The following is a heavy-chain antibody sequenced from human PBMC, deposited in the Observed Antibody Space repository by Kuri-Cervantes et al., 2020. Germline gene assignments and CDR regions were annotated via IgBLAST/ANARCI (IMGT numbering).Heavy chain of an antibody. D-gene: IGHD6-13*01. CDR1: GFSLNNTRVG. J-gene: IGHJ3*02. V-gene: IGHV2-26*01. CDR2: IFSNDEK. CDR3: ARIEFLGSSWKGAFDI. Sequence: SGPTLVKPTETLALTCTVSGFSLNNTRVGVSWIRQPPGKALEWLAHIFSNDEKTYTASLKSRLTISKDTSKSQVVLTMTNMDPVDTATYYCARIEFLGSSWKGAFDIWGQGTMVTVSS.